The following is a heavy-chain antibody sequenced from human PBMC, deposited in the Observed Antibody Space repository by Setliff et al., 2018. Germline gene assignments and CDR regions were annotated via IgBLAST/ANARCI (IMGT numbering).Heavy chain of an antibody. V-gene: IGHV1-2*06. Sequence: ASVKVSCKAFRYTFNDYYIHWVRQTPGQGLEWMGRINPSSGSTDDAQNFLGRVTMTRDTAISTAYMELSRLTSDDTAVYYCARAEYTSSSFYYYMDVWGKGTTVTVSS. D-gene: IGHD6-6*01. J-gene: IGHJ6*03. CDR1: RYTFNDYY. CDR2: INPSSGST. CDR3: ARAEYTSSSFYYYMDV.